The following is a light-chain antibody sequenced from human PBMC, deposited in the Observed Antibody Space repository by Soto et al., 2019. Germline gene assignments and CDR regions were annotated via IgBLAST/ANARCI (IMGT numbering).Light chain of an antibody. Sequence: QSALTQPPSASGSPGQSVTISCTGTSSDVGGYNYVSWHQQHPGKAPKLMIYEVSNRPSGVPDRFSGSKSGNTASLTVSGLQAEDEADYYCSSYAGSNTVVFGGGTKLTV. CDR1: SSDVGGYNY. CDR2: EVS. J-gene: IGLJ2*01. V-gene: IGLV2-8*01. CDR3: SSYAGSNTVV.